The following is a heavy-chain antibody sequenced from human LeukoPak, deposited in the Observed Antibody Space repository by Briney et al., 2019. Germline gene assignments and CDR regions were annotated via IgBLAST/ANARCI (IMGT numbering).Heavy chain of an antibody. J-gene: IGHJ4*02. V-gene: IGHV4-39*01. CDR3: ARQRRDGYNYFDY. Sequence: SETLSLTCTVSGVSISSSRYYWGWIRHPPGKGLEWIGNIYYSESTYYNPSLKSRVTISVDTSKNQFSLKLSSVTAADTAVYYCARQRRDGYNYFDYWGQGTLVTVSS. CDR1: GVSISSSRYY. CDR2: IYYSEST. D-gene: IGHD5-24*01.